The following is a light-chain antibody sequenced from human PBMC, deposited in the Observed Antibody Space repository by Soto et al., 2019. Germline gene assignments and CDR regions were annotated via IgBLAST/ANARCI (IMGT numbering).Light chain of an antibody. V-gene: IGKV1-33*01. J-gene: IGKJ2*01. Sequence: DTQMTQSPSSLSASVGDRVTISCQASQDISNYLNWYQQKPGKAPKLLIYHASNLETGVPSRFSGSGFGTDFSFTISSLQPEDIATYYCQQYDSLPMYTFGQGTKLEIK. CDR1: QDISNY. CDR3: QQYDSLPMYT. CDR2: HAS.